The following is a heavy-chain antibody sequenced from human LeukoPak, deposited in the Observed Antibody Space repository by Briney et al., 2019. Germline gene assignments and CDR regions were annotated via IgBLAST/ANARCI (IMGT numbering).Heavy chain of an antibody. CDR2: FDPEDGET. D-gene: IGHD3-3*01. CDR1: GYTLTELS. J-gene: IGHJ4*02. Sequence: ASVKVSCKVSGYTLTELSMHWVRQAPGIGLEWMGGFDPEDGETIYAQKFQGRVTMTEDTFTGTAYMELSSLRSEDTAVYYCATTHARFLEWLALVWGQGTLVTVSS. CDR3: ATTHARFLEWLALV. V-gene: IGHV1-24*01.